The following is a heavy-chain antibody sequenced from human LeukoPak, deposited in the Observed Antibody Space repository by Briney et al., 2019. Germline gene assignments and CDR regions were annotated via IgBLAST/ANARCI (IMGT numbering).Heavy chain of an antibody. D-gene: IGHD1-20*01. J-gene: IGHJ4*02. CDR3: ARGTNWSPLDFDY. CDR1: GFTFSSYH. CDR2: ISSDSSSFK. Sequence: GGSLRLSCAASGFTFSSYHFHWVCQAPGKGLEWVSSISSDSSSFKYYAHSVQGRFTISRDNARNSMYLQMNSLRAEDTAVYYCARGTNWSPLDFDYWGQGSLVTVSS. V-gene: IGHV3-21*04.